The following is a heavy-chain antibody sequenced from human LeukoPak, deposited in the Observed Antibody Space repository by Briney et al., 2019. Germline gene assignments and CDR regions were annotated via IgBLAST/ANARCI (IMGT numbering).Heavy chain of an antibody. CDR2: INPNSGGT. CDR1: GYTFTSYY. CDR3: ARDYDSSGYPNYFDY. Sequence: ASVKVSCKASGYTFTSYYMHWVRQAPGQGLEWMGWINPNSGGTNYAQKFQGRVTMTRDTSISTAYMELSRLRSDDTAVYYCARDYDSSGYPNYFDYWGQGTLVTVSS. V-gene: IGHV1-2*02. J-gene: IGHJ4*02. D-gene: IGHD3-22*01.